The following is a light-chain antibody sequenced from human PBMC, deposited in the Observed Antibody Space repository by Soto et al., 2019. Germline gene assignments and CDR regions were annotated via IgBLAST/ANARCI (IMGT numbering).Light chain of an antibody. V-gene: IGKV3-15*01. CDR3: QQYNNWPPWT. J-gene: IGKJ1*01. CDR2: GAS. CDR1: QSVYSS. Sequence: ETVMTQSPATLSVSPGERATLSCRASQSVYSSLAWYQQKPGQAPRLLIYGASTRATGIPARFSGSGSGTEFTLTISRLXSEDFAVYYCQQYNNWPPWTFGQGTKVDTK.